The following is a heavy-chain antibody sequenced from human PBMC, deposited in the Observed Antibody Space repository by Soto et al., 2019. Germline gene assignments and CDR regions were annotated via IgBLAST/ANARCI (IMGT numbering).Heavy chain of an antibody. CDR3: ARPTGGHDAGGNYMDV. Sequence: QVQLLQSGSEVKKPGSSVKVSCRASGGSLSSYPVTWVRQAPGQGLEWMGRIIPIVGLTNYAQKFQGRVTITADKSTSTAYMELSSLRSDDTAVYYCARPTGGHDAGGNYMDVWGIGTTVIVSS. J-gene: IGHJ6*03. CDR1: GGSLSSYP. V-gene: IGHV1-69*02. D-gene: IGHD2-8*02. CDR2: IIPIVGLT.